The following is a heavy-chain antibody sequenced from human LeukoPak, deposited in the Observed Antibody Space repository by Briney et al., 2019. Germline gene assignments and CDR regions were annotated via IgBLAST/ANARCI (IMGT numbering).Heavy chain of an antibody. CDR1: GYTFTSYG. CDR2: ISAYSGDT. Sequence: ASVKVSCKASGYTFTSYGISWVRQAPGQGLEWMGWISAYSGDTNYAQKLQGRVTMTTDTSTSTAYMELRSLRSDDTAVYYCARAPFYCSSTSCPFDYWGQGTLVTVSS. D-gene: IGHD2-2*01. CDR3: ARAPFYCSSTSCPFDY. V-gene: IGHV1-18*01. J-gene: IGHJ4*02.